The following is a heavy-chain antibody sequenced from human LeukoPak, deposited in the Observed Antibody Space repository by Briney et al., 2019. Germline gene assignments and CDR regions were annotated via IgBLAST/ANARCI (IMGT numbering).Heavy chain of an antibody. D-gene: IGHD3-10*01. CDR2: IYTSGST. J-gene: IGHJ5*02. CDR1: GGSISSGSYY. Sequence: ASETLSLTCTVSGGSISSGSYYWSWIRQPAGKGLEWIGRIYTSGSTNYNPSLKSRVTISVDTSKNQFSLKLSSVTAADTAVYYCARDNALASGKYWFDPWGQGTLVTVSS. CDR3: ARDNALASGKYWFDP. V-gene: IGHV4-61*02.